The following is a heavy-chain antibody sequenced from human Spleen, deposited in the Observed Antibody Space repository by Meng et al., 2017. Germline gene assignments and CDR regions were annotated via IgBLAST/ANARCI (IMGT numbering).Heavy chain of an antibody. CDR2: IIPILGIA. D-gene: IGHD3-10*01. V-gene: IGHV1-69*04. CDR1: GGTFSSYT. Sequence: SVKVSCKASGGTFSSYTISWVRQAPGQGLEWMGRIIPILGIANYAQKFQGRVTITEDKSTSTAYMELSSVTAADTALYYCARDGAYFGSGRYSTTRGRTLDYWGQGTLVTVSS. J-gene: IGHJ4*02. CDR3: ARDGAYFGSGRYSTTRGRTLDY.